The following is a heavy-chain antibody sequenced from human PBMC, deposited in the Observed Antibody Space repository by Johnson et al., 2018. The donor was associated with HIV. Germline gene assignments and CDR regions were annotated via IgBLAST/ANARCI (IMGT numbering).Heavy chain of an antibody. J-gene: IGHJ3*02. CDR3: ARGGRVYDSSGYYAFDI. CDR2: IYSGGST. D-gene: IGHD3-22*01. CDR1: GFTVSSNY. V-gene: IGHV3-66*01. Sequence: GSLRLSCAASGFTVSSNYMSWVRQAPGKGLEWVSVIYSGGSTYYTDSVKGRFTISRDNSKNTLYLQMNSLRAEDTAVYYCARGGRVYDSSGYYAFDIWGQGTMVTVSS.